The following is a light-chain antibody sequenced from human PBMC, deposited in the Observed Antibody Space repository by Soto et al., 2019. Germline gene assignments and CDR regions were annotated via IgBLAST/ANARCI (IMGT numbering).Light chain of an antibody. V-gene: IGKV3-20*01. J-gene: IGKJ1*01. Sequence: IVLTQSPGTLSLSXGERATLSCRASQNLISDYLAWYQQKPGQPPRLLIYGASRRATGIPDRFSGSGSGTDFTLSISSLESEDSAVYYCQQYGRSPTWTFGQGTKVDI. CDR3: QQYGRSPTWT. CDR1: QNLISDY. CDR2: GAS.